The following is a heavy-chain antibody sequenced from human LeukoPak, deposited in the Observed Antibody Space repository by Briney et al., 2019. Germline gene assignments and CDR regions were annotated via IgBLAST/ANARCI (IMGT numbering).Heavy chain of an antibody. J-gene: IGHJ4*02. D-gene: IGHD2-2*01. V-gene: IGHV1-2*02. CDR1: GYTFTSNY. Sequence: ASVKVSCKAFGYTFTSNYMHWVRQAPGQGLEWMGWINPNSGGTNYAQKFQGRVTMTRDTSISTAYMELSRLRSDDTAVYYCATERYCSSTSCYAFDYWGQGTLVTVSS. CDR2: INPNSGGT. CDR3: ATERYCSSTSCYAFDY.